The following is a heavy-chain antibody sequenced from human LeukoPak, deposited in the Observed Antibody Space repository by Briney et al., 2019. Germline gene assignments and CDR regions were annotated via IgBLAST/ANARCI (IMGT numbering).Heavy chain of an antibody. CDR3: AKASSGSTSVSVYFDN. J-gene: IGHJ4*02. CDR1: GFTFSYYA. Sequence: GGSVRLSCAASGFTFSYYAMGWVRQAPGKGLEWVSITSDSIDTTYYADSVKGRFTISRDNSKNTLYLQMNSLRAEDTAIYYCAKASSGSTSVSVYFDNWGQGTLDAVSS. V-gene: IGHV3-23*01. D-gene: IGHD1-26*01. CDR2: TSDSIDTT.